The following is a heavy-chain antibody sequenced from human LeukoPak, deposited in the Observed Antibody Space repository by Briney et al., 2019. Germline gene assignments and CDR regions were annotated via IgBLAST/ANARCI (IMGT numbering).Heavy chain of an antibody. CDR3: TRETSSRYFDY. CDR1: GYTLTSYD. V-gene: IGHV1-8*01. J-gene: IGHJ4*02. Sequence: SVKVSCKASGYTLTSYDINWVRQATGQRLEWMGWMNPNSGRTGYAQNFQGRITITRNTSISTAYMELSSLRSEDTAVYYCTRETSSRYFDYWGQGTLVTVSS. CDR2: MNPNSGRT.